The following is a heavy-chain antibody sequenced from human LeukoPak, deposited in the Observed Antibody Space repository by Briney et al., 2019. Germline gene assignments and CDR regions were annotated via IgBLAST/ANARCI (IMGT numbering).Heavy chain of an antibody. CDR2: INHSGNT. V-gene: IGHV4-34*01. CDR1: GGSFSGYY. Sequence: SETLSLTCAVYGGSFSGYYWSWIRQPPGKGLEWIGEINHSGNTNYNPSLKSRVTISLDKSKNQFSLKPTSVTAADTALYFCARAGGGTYHFDFWGRGTLVTVSS. J-gene: IGHJ4*02. D-gene: IGHD1-26*01. CDR3: ARAGGGTYHFDF.